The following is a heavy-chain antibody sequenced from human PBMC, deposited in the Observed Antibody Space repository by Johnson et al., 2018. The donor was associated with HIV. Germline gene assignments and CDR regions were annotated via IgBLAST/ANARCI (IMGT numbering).Heavy chain of an antibody. V-gene: IGHV3-9*01. CDR2: ISWNSGSI. J-gene: IGHJ3*02. D-gene: IGHD6-13*01. Sequence: VQLVESGGGLVQPGRSLRLSCTASGFTFDDYAMHWVRLAPGKGLEWVSGISWNSGSIAYADSVKGRFTTSRDHAKNSLYLQVKSLRAEDTALYLCAKDNGIAGTSGDAFDIWGQGTMVTVSS. CDR3: AKDNGIAGTSGDAFDI. CDR1: GFTFDDYA.